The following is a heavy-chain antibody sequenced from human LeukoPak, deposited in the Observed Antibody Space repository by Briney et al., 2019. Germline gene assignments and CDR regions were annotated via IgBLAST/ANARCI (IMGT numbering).Heavy chain of an antibody. V-gene: IGHV3-23*01. Sequence: GGSLRLSCAASGFTFSSYAMSWVRQAPGKGLEWVSAISGSGGSTYYADSVKGRFTISRDDSKNTLYLQMNSLRAEDTAVYYCAKDTAMGNYYGMDVWGQGTTVTVSS. CDR3: AKDTAMGNYYGMDV. CDR1: GFTFSSYA. D-gene: IGHD5-18*01. J-gene: IGHJ6*02. CDR2: ISGSGGST.